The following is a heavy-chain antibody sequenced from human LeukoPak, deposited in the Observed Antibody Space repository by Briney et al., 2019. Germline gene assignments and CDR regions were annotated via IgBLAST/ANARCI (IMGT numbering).Heavy chain of an antibody. Sequence: SETLSLTCTVSGGSISSGTYYWGWIRRPPGRGLESIGSIYYSGSTSYNPSLKSRVTISVDTSKNQFSLKLDSVTAADTAVYYCARNASDSGTSYFDYWGQGTLVTVSS. CDR1: GGSISSGTYY. V-gene: IGHV4-39*01. D-gene: IGHD1-26*01. J-gene: IGHJ4*02. CDR3: ARNASDSGTSYFDY. CDR2: IYYSGST.